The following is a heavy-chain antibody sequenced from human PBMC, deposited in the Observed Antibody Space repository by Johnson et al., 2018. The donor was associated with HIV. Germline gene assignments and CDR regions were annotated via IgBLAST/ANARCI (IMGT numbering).Heavy chain of an antibody. CDR2: MSYDGSTK. V-gene: IGHV3-30*04. CDR1: GFTFNNYP. D-gene: IGHD1-26*01. Sequence: VQLMESGGGVVQPGGSLRLSCAASGFTFNNYPLHWVRQAPGKGLEWVAVMSYDGSTKYYADSEKGRFTISRDNSKNTRYLQMNSLRGEDTAVYYCARDWDLPNAFDIWGQGTMVTVSS. J-gene: IGHJ3*02. CDR3: ARDWDLPNAFDI.